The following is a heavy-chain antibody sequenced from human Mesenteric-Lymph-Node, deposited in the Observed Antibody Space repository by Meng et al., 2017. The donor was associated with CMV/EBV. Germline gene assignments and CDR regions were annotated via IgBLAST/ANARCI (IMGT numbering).Heavy chain of an antibody. CDR3: AHRLDGYYFDY. V-gene: IGHV2-5*02. D-gene: IGHD4-17*01. Sequence: TCTFSGFSLSTSGVGVGWIRQPPGKDLEWLALTYWDDDKRYSPSLKSRLTITKDTSKNQVVLTMTNMDPVDTATYYCAHRLDGYYFDYWGQGTLVTVSS. J-gene: IGHJ4*02. CDR2: TYWDDDK. CDR1: GFSLSTSGVG.